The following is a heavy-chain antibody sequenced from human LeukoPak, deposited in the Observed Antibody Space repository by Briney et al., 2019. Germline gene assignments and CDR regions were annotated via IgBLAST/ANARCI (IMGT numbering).Heavy chain of an antibody. D-gene: IGHD5-18*01. Sequence: GGSLRLSCTASGFTFTNSWMRWVRLAPGRGLEWVATIRSDASYRHYADSVRGRFTISRDNAKSSLYLEMNTLRVDDTAVYYCADLGYSDCGQGTLVTVSS. CDR3: ADLGYSD. V-gene: IGHV3-7*01. J-gene: IGHJ1*01. CDR2: IRSDASYR. CDR1: GFTFTNSW.